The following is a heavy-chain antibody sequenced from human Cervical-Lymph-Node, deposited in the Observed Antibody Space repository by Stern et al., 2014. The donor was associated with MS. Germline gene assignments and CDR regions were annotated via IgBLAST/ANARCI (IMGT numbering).Heavy chain of an antibody. J-gene: IGHJ4*02. Sequence: VQLVESGGGLAHPGRSLRLSCAASKFTFSTYAMTWVRQSQGKGLEWVATVSASVNSTYFADSVKGRFTVSRDNSNNTVYLQMSNLTAEDTAIYFCAKDDGYIGFDYWGQGTPVTVSS. CDR2: VSASVNST. D-gene: IGHD5-18*01. V-gene: IGHV3-23*04. CDR3: AKDDGYIGFDY. CDR1: KFTFSTYA.